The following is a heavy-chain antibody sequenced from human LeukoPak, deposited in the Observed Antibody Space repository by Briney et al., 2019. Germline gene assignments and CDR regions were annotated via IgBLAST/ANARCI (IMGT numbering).Heavy chain of an antibody. CDR2: ISSSSSYI. D-gene: IGHD3-10*02. V-gene: IGHV3-21*01. J-gene: IGHJ4*02. Sequence: GGSLRLSCAASGFTFSSYSMNWVRQAPGKGLEWVSSISSSSSYIYYADSVKGRFTISRDNAKNSLYLQMNSLRAEDTAVYYCARGSVRGATPPDYWGQGTLVTVSS. CDR3: ARGSVRGATPPDY. CDR1: GFTFSSYS.